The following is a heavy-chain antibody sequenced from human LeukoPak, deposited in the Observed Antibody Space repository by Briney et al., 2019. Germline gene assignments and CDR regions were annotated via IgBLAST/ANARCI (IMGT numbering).Heavy chain of an antibody. V-gene: IGHV4-34*01. D-gene: IGHD3-10*01. CDR2: INHSGST. CDR1: GGSFSGYY. J-gene: IGHJ4*02. Sequence: SETLSLACAVYGGSFSGYYWSWLRQPPGKGLEWIGEINHSGSTNYNPSLKSRVTTSVDTSKNQFSLKLSSATAEETAVYYCARRGIGTRYDYWGQGTLVTVSS. CDR3: ARRGIGTRYDY.